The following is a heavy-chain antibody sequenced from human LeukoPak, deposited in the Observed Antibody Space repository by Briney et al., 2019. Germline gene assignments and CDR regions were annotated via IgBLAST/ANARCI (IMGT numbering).Heavy chain of an antibody. CDR3: VNDFDY. CDR2: IGGSVSPI. J-gene: IGHJ4*02. Sequence: GGSLRLSCAASGFTFSSHAMSWVRQAPGRGRGWVSTIGGSVSPIFYTDSVKGRFTISRDNSRNTLHLQMTSLSAEDSAIYYCVNDFDYWGQGTLVTVSS. CDR1: GFTFSSHA. V-gene: IGHV3-23*01.